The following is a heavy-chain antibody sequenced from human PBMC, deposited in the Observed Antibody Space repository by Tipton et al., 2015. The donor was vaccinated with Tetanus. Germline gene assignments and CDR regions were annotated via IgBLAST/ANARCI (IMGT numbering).Heavy chain of an antibody. CDR1: GGSFSGYY. CDR2: INDSGST. Sequence: TLSLTCAVYGGSFSGYYWNWIRQPPGKGLEWIGEINDSGSTSYNPSLKSRVTISVDTSKNQFSLNLSSVTAADTAVYYCARWETVTTKIHYWGQGTLDTVSS. V-gene: IGHV4-34*01. J-gene: IGHJ4*02. D-gene: IGHD4-17*01. CDR3: ARWETVTTKIHY.